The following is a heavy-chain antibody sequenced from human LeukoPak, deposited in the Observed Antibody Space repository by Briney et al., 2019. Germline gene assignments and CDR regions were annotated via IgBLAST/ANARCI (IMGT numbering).Heavy chain of an antibody. CDR1: GGSVSSSVSY. CDR2: VFYSGNT. Sequence: SETLSLTCTISGGSVSSSVSYWGWLRQPPGKGLEWIGTVFYSGNTYYNPSLKSRVTISVDRSKNQFFLSLYFVTAADTAMYYCARPSGSPYWYFDLWGRGMLVTVSP. V-gene: IGHV4-39*01. D-gene: IGHD3-3*01. CDR3: ARPSGSPYWYFDL. J-gene: IGHJ2*01.